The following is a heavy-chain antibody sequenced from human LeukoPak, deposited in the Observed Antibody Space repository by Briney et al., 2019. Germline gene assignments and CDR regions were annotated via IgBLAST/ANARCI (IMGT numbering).Heavy chain of an antibody. D-gene: IGHD1-26*01. CDR3: ARDIRRELPYDAFDI. J-gene: IGHJ3*02. Sequence: GGSLRLSCAASGFTFSSYAMHWVRQAPGKGLEWVAVISYDGSNKYYADSVKGRFTISRDNSKNTLYLQMNSLRAEDTAVYYCARDIRRELPYDAFDIWGQGTMVTVSS. CDR1: GFTFSSYA. V-gene: IGHV3-30-3*01. CDR2: ISYDGSNK.